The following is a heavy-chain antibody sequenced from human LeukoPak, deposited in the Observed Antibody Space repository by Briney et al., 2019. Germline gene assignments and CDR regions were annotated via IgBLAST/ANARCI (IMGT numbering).Heavy chain of an antibody. Sequence: VASVKVSCKTSGYTFNSFGITWLRQAPGQGLEWLGWISAYKDFTSHAQKFQDRIIMTTDTSTTTAYMELTNLKSDDTAVYYCAREAVSFVAVAKDGYFDFWGQGTLVTVSS. CDR1: GYTFNSFG. V-gene: IGHV1-18*01. J-gene: IGHJ4*02. CDR2: ISAYKDFT. CDR3: AREAVSFVAVAKDGYFDF. D-gene: IGHD6-19*01.